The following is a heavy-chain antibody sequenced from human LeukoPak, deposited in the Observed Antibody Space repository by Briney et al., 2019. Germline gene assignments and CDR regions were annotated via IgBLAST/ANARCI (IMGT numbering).Heavy chain of an antibody. Sequence: ASVKVSCKASGYTFPGYYMHWVRQAPGQGLEWMGWINPNSGGTNYAQKFQGRVTMTRDTSISTAYMELSRLRSDDTAVYYCARDSSSRKNNWFDPWGQGTLVTVSS. D-gene: IGHD6-13*01. V-gene: IGHV1-2*02. CDR3: ARDSSSRKNNWFDP. CDR2: INPNSGGT. J-gene: IGHJ5*02. CDR1: GYTFPGYY.